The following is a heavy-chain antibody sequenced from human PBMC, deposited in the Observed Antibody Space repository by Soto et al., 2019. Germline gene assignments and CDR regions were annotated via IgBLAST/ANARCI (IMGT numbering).Heavy chain of an antibody. J-gene: IGHJ4*02. CDR3: ARCLYSSSPFDY. D-gene: IGHD6-6*01. CDR2: ISSGGSSI. CDR1: GFSLSTYS. V-gene: IGHV3-48*01. Sequence: PGGALRLSCAASGFSLSTYSMNWVRQAPGKGLEWLSYISSGGSSIQYADSVKGRLSISRDNAKNLLYLQMDSLRASDTAVYYCARCLYSSSPFDYWGQGTVVTVSS.